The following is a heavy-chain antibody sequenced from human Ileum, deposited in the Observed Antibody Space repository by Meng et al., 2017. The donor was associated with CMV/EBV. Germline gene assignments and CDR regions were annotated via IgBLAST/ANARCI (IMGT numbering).Heavy chain of an antibody. D-gene: IGHD5-18*01. CDR2: INTNTGNP. CDR1: GYTFISYG. Sequence: QVQLVQSGSELKEPGASVKVSCKTSGYTFISYGINWVREAPGQRLEWMGWINTNTGNPTYAQDFTGRFVFSLDTSVSTGYLQISSLRAEDTAVYYCTRGAGAHTAKFDYWGQGTLVTVSS. CDR3: TRGAGAHTAKFDY. J-gene: IGHJ4*02. V-gene: IGHV7-4-1*02.